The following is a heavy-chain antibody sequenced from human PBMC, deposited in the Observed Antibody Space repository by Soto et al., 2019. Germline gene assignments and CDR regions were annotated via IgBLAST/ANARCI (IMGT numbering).Heavy chain of an antibody. Sequence: SETLSLTCTVSGDSISGGASFWSWVRQPPGKGLEWIANVYYSGSSYYNPSLKSRLTISVDTTKNQFSLQLKSMTAADTAVYYCAKLSCTSSTCYFPGWFDPWGQGTLVTVSS. CDR2: VYYSGSS. J-gene: IGHJ5*02. D-gene: IGHD2-2*01. V-gene: IGHV4-31*03. CDR3: AKLSCTSSTCYFPGWFDP. CDR1: GDSISGGASF.